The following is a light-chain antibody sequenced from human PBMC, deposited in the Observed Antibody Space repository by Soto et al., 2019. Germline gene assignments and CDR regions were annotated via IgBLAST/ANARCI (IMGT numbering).Light chain of an antibody. CDR1: QSVTNY. CDR2: DAS. V-gene: IGKV3-11*01. Sequence: EIVLTQSPATLPLSPGERATLSCRASQSVTNYLAWYQQKPGQAPRLLIYDASNRATGIPARFSGSGSGTDFTLTISSLEPEDIAVYYCQQRSNWPSITFGQGTRLEIK. CDR3: QQRSNWPSIT. J-gene: IGKJ5*01.